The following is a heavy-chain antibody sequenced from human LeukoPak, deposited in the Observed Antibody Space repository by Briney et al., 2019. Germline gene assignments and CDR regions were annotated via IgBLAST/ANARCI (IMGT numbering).Heavy chain of an antibody. CDR3: ASGIAAAGTPADY. V-gene: IGHV4-34*01. CDR2: INHSGST. J-gene: IGHJ4*02. CDR1: GGSFSGYY. D-gene: IGHD6-13*01. Sequence: PSETLSLTCAVYGGSFSGYYWSWIRQPPGKGLEWIGEINHSGSTNYNPSLKSRVTISVDTSKNQFSLKLSSVTAADTAVYYCASGIAAAGTPADYWGQGTLVTVSS.